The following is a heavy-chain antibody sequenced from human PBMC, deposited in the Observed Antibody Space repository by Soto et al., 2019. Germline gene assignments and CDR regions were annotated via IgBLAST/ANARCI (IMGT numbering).Heavy chain of an antibody. J-gene: IGHJ5*02. D-gene: IGHD2-15*01. CDR3: AKMAVAAMGNWFDP. V-gene: IGHV3-30*18. Sequence: GGSLRLSCAASGFTFSSYGMHWVRQAPGKGLEWVAVISYDGSNKYYADSVKGRFTISRDNSKNTLYLQMNSLRAEDTAVYYCAKMAVAAMGNWFDPWGQGTLVTVSS. CDR1: GFTFSSYG. CDR2: ISYDGSNK.